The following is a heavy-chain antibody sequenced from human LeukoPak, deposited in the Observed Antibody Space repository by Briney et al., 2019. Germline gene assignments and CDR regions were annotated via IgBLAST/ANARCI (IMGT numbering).Heavy chain of an antibody. CDR1: GFTFGGYW. CDR3: ARAKWDLLRPTTPAFDY. CDR2: IKPDGSEK. V-gene: IGHV3-7*04. Sequence: GGSLRLSCVTSGFTFGGYWMSWVRQAPGKGLEWVANIKPDGSEKFFVDSVKGRFTISRDNAKTSLYLQMDSLRSEDTAVYYCARAKWDLLRPTTPAFDYWGQGTLVTVSS. J-gene: IGHJ4*02. D-gene: IGHD1-26*01.